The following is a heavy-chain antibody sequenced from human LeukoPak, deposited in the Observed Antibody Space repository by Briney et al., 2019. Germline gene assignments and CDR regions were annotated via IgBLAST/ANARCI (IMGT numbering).Heavy chain of an antibody. CDR1: GFTFSSYA. J-gene: IGHJ4*02. CDR2: ISYDGSNK. V-gene: IGHV3-30*04. D-gene: IGHD3-10*01. CDR3: ARDHGSGSFDY. Sequence: GGSLRLSCAASGFTFSSYAMHWVRPAPGKGLEWVAVISYDGSNKYYADSVKGRFTISRDNSKNTLYLQMNSLRPEDTAVYYCARDHGSGSFDYWGQGTLVTVSS.